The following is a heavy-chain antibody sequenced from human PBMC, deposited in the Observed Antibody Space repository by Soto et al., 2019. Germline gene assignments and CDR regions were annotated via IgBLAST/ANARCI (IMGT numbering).Heavy chain of an antibody. Sequence: SETLSLTCAVYGGSFSGYYWSWIRQPPGKGLEWIGEINHSGSTNYNPSLKSRVTISVDTSKNQFSLKLSSVTAADTAVYYCARWGSPPYYYYYYGMDVWGQGTTVT. CDR3: ARWGSPPYYYYYYGMDV. V-gene: IGHV4-34*01. D-gene: IGHD3-16*01. J-gene: IGHJ6*02. CDR1: GGSFSGYY. CDR2: INHSGST.